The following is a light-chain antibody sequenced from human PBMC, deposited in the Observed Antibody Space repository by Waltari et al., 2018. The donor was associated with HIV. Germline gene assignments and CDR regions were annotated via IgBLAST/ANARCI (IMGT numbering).Light chain of an antibody. CDR2: AVS. CDR1: SSDVGGYNF. V-gene: IGLV2-14*01. CDR3: SSYTSSSTVV. J-gene: IGLJ2*01. Sequence: QSALTQPASVSGSPGQSITISCTGTSSDVGGYNFVSWYQQHPGKAPKLMMYAVSKRPSGVSNRCSGSKSGNTASLTISGLQAEDEADYSCSSYTSSSTVVFGGGTKLTVL.